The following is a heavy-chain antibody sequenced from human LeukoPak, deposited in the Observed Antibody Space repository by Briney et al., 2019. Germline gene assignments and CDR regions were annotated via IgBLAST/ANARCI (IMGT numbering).Heavy chain of an antibody. D-gene: IGHD3-9*01. CDR2: INPNSGGT. V-gene: IGHV1-2*06. Sequence: ASVKVSCKASGYTFTGYYMHWVRQAPGQGLEWMGRINPNSGGTNYAQKFQGRVTMTRDTSISTAYMELSRLRSDDTAVYYCARNKYDTLTGYLPFDYWGQGTLVTVSS. J-gene: IGHJ4*02. CDR1: GYTFTGYY. CDR3: ARNKYDTLTGYLPFDY.